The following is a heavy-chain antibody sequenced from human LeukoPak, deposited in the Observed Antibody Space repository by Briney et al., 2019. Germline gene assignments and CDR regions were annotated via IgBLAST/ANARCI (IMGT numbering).Heavy chain of an antibody. V-gene: IGHV4-59*01. CDR3: ARDRGKEVYADYYYYMDV. Sequence: SETLSLTCTVSGGSISSYYWSWIRQPPGKGLEWIGYIYYSGSTNYNPSLKSRVTISVDTSKNQFSLKLSSVTAADTAVYYRARDRGKEVYADYYYYMDVWGKGTTVTVSS. CDR2: IYYSGST. CDR1: GGSISSYY. J-gene: IGHJ6*03. D-gene: IGHD2-8*01.